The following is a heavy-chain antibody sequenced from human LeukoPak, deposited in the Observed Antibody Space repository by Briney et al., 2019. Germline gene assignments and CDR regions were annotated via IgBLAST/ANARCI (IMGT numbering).Heavy chain of an antibody. CDR3: ARELYDYVWGSYRYYFDY. CDR1: GYTFTGYY. Sequence: GASAKVSCKASGYTFTGYYMHWVRQAPGQGLEWMGRINPNSGGTNYAQKFQGRVTMTRDTSISTAYMELSRLRSDDTAVYYCARELYDYVWGSYRYYFDYWGQGTLVTVSS. CDR2: INPNSGGT. J-gene: IGHJ4*02. D-gene: IGHD3-16*02. V-gene: IGHV1-2*06.